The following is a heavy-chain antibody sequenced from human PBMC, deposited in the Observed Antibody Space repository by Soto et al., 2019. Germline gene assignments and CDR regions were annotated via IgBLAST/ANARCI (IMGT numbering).Heavy chain of an antibody. Sequence: EVQLVESGGDLVKPGGSLRLSCAASGFIFINAWVSWVRQAPGKGLEWVGRIKSASAGGTTDYAAPVKGRFTVSREDSKNTVYLQMHSLKIEDTAVYYCRGSWLDPWGQGTLGTVSS. CDR2: IKSASAGGTT. CDR1: GFIFINAW. CDR3: RGSWLDP. J-gene: IGHJ5*02. V-gene: IGHV3-15*01. D-gene: IGHD3-10*01.